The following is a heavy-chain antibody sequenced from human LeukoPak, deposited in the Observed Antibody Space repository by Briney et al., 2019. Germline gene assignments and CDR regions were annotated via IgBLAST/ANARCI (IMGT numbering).Heavy chain of an antibody. J-gene: IGHJ4*02. Sequence: GGSLRLSCAASGSTFSTDAMHWVRQAPGKGLEWVAVISDDGSKIYYADSVKGRFTISRDNSKNTLYLQMNSLRAEDTAVYYCARGYGDYDTPSDYWGQGTLVTVSS. CDR2: ISDDGSKI. CDR3: ARGYGDYDTPSDY. V-gene: IGHV3-30*14. D-gene: IGHD4-17*01. CDR1: GSTFSTDA.